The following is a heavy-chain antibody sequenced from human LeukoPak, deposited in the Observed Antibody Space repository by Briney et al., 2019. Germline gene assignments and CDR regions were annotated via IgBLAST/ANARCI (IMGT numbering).Heavy chain of an antibody. J-gene: IGHJ5*02. D-gene: IGHD2-15*01. V-gene: IGHV3-21*01. CDR2: ISYTSSDI. CDR3: ARVVGVVLAATRIDP. CDR1: GFTFSTYD. Sequence: GGSLRLSCGASGFTFSTYDMHWVRQAPGKGLEWVSSISYTSSDIYYADSVKGRFTISRDNAKNSLYLQMNSLRGEDTALYYCARVVGVVLAATRIDPWGQGTLVTVSS.